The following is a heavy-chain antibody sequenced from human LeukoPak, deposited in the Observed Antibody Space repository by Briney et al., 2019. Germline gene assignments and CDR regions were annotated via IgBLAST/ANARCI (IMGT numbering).Heavy chain of an antibody. CDR3: ARRIRGYSGYDYNNWFDP. CDR1: GGTFSSYA. D-gene: IGHD5-12*01. CDR2: IIPIFGTA. J-gene: IGHJ5*02. V-gene: IGHV1-69*06. Sequence: SVKVSCKASGGTFSSYAISWVRQAPGQGLEWMGGIIPIFGTANYAQKFQGRVTITADKSTSTAYMELSSLRSEDTAVYYCARRIRGYSGYDYNNWFDPWGQGTLVTVSS.